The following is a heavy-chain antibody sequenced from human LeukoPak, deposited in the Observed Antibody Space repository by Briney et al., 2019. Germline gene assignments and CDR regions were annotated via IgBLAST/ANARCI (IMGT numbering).Heavy chain of an antibody. V-gene: IGHV3-13*01. Sequence: PGGSLRLSCAASGFTFSDYDMHWVRQATGKGLEWVSAIGTAGDTYYTGSVKGRFTISRENAKNSLYLQMNSLRAGDTAVYYCARDGEYLDYGGNSVLDYWGQGTLVTVSS. CDR3: ARDGEYLDYGGNSVLDY. CDR2: IGTAGDT. J-gene: IGHJ4*02. CDR1: GFTFSDYD. D-gene: IGHD4-23*01.